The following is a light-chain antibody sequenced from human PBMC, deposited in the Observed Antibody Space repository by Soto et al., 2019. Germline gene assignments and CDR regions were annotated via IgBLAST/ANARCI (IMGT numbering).Light chain of an antibody. J-gene: IGLJ2*01. Sequence: QSVLTQPPSISAAPGQQVTISCSGTTSNIGENFVSWYQQLPGTAPKLLIYDNHKRPSGVPDRFSGSKSGTSATLGITGLQTGDEADYYCGTWDTSLTAVVFGGGTK. CDR2: DNH. CDR1: TSNIGENF. V-gene: IGLV1-51*01. CDR3: GTWDTSLTAVV.